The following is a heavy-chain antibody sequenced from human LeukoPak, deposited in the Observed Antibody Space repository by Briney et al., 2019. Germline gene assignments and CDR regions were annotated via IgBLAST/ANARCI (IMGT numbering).Heavy chain of an antibody. V-gene: IGHV3-33*01. CDR3: ARGGDMVRGFQYYFDH. J-gene: IGHJ4*02. CDR1: GFTFSSYG. Sequence: PGRSLRLSCAASGFTFSSYGMHWVRQAPGKGLEWVAVIWYDGSNKYYADSVKGRFTISRDNSKNTLYLQMNSLRAEDTAVYYCARGGDMVRGFQYYFDHWGQGTLVTVSS. D-gene: IGHD3-10*01. CDR2: IWYDGSNK.